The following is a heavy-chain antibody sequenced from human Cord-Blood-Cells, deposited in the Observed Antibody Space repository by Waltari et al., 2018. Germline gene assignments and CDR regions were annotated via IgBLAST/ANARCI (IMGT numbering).Heavy chain of an antibody. V-gene: IGHV1-2*04. CDR3: ARANWGLNGVVDY. Sequence: QVQLVQSGAEVKKPGASVKVSSKASGYPFTGYYLHLGPQAPGQGLEWMGWINPNSGGTNYAQKFQGWVTMTRDTSISTAYMELSRLRSDDTAVYYCARANWGLNGVVDYWGQGTLVTVSS. CDR1: GYPFTGYY. CDR2: INPNSGGT. D-gene: IGHD7-27*01. J-gene: IGHJ4*02.